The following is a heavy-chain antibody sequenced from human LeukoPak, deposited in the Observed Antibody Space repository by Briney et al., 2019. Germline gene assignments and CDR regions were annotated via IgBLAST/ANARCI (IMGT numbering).Heavy chain of an antibody. CDR2: ISGTGDTM. J-gene: IGHJ4*02. V-gene: IGHV3-48*03. CDR3: ARDLASCGGACHVDY. CDR1: RFTFSSYD. D-gene: IGHD2-21*02. Sequence: PGGSLRLSCADSRFTFSSYDMNWVRQAPGKGLEWVSHISGTGDTMYYADSVKGRFTISRDNAKNSLFLQMNSLRDEDTAVYYCARDLASCGGACHVDYWGQGTLVTVSS.